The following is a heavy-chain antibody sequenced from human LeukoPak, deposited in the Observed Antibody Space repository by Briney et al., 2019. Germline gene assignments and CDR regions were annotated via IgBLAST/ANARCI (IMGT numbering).Heavy chain of an antibody. J-gene: IGHJ5*02. Sequence: PGGSLRLSCAASGFTFSSYAMNWVRQAPGKGLEWVSAISGSGGSTYYADSVKGRFTISRDNSKNTLYLQMNSLRAEDTAVYYCAKERNDYGDYVVNYNWFDPWGQGTLVTVSS. D-gene: IGHD4-17*01. CDR3: AKERNDYGDYVVNYNWFDP. CDR1: GFTFSSYA. CDR2: ISGSGGST. V-gene: IGHV3-23*01.